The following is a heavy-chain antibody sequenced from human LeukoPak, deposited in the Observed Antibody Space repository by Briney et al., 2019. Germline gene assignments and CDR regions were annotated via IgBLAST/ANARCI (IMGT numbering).Heavy chain of an antibody. D-gene: IGHD3-16*01. CDR1: GGSISSYY. CDR2: IYTSGST. V-gene: IGHV4-4*07. CDR3: ASSRGTFNWFDP. J-gene: IGHJ5*02. Sequence: SETLSLTCTVSGGSISSYYWSWIRQPAGKGLEWIGRIYTSGSTNYNPSLKSRVTMSVDTSKNQFSLKLSPVTAADTAVYYCASSRGTFNWFDPWGQGTLVTVSS.